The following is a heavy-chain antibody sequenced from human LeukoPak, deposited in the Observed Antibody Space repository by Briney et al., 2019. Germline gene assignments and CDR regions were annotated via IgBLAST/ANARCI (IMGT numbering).Heavy chain of an antibody. J-gene: IGHJ5*02. CDR3: ARVCWEQQLHWFDP. D-gene: IGHD6-13*01. CDR1: GDSVSNKSAA. V-gene: IGHV6-1*01. CDR2: TYYRSKWYN. Sequence: SQTLSLTCAISGDSVSNKSAAWNWIRQSPSRGLEWLGRTYYRSKWYNDYAVSVESRIIINPDTSKNQFSLQLNSVTPEDTAVYYCARVCWEQQLHWFDPWGQGTLVTVSA.